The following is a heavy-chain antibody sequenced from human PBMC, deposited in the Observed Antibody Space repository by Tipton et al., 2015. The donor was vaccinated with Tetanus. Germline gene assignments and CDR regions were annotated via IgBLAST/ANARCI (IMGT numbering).Heavy chain of an antibody. CDR3: ARTIAVADNYFDY. J-gene: IGHJ4*02. D-gene: IGHD6-19*01. CDR1: RGSISRDIYN. CDR2: IYYSGRT. Sequence: TLSLTCTVSRGSISRDIYNWGWIRQPPGKGLEWIGGIYYSGRTYYNPSLKSRVTISVDTSKNQFSLKLSSVTAADTAVYYCARTIAVADNYFDYWGQGTLVTVSS. V-gene: IGHV4-39*01.